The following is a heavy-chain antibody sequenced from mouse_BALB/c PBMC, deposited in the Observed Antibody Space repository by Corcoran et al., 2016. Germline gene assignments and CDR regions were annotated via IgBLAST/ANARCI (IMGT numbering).Heavy chain of an antibody. Sequence: EVQLQQSGPELVKPGASVKMPCKASGYTFTSYVMHWVKQKPGQGLEWIGYINPYNDGTKYNEKFKGKATLTSDKSSSTAYMELSSLTSEDSAVYYCAREGYREWFAYWGQGTLVTVSA. D-gene: IGHD2-12*01. CDR1: GYTFTSYV. J-gene: IGHJ3*01. CDR2: INPYNDGT. CDR3: AREGYREWFAY. V-gene: IGHV1S136*01.